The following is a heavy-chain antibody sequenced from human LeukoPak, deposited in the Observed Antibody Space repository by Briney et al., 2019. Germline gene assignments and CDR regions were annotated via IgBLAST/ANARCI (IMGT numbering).Heavy chain of an antibody. CDR1: GFTFSSYA. D-gene: IGHD3-10*01. J-gene: IGHJ4*02. Sequence: GGSLRLSCAASGFTFSSYAMSWVRQAPGKGLEWVSAFSGSGGGTYYADSVKGRFTISRDNSKNTLYLQMNSLKPEDTAVYFCTTDLRWEFPPPGYWGQGTLVTVSS. V-gene: IGHV3-23*01. CDR3: TTDLRWEFPPPGY. CDR2: FSGSGGGT.